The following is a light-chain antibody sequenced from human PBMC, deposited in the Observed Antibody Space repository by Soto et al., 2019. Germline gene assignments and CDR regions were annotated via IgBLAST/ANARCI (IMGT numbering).Light chain of an antibody. CDR2: DAS. V-gene: IGKV1-33*01. Sequence: DIQMTQSPSSLSASVVDRVTITCQASQDITNFLNWYQQKPGKAPKLLISDASNLETGVPSRFSGSGSGTHFTLNIGSLQPEDFATYYCQQYDNLPITFGQGTRLEIK. CDR1: QDITNF. CDR3: QQYDNLPIT. J-gene: IGKJ5*01.